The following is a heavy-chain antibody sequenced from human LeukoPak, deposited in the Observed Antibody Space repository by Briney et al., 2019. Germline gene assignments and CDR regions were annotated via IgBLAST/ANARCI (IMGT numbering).Heavy chain of an antibody. J-gene: IGHJ4*02. V-gene: IGHV3-21*01. Sequence: PGGSLRLSCAASGFTFSSYSMNWVRQAPGKGLEWVSSISSSSSYIYYADSVKGRFTISGDNAKNSLYLQMNSLRAEDTAVYYCARVGSYCGGDCYLDYWGQGTLVTVSS. D-gene: IGHD2-21*02. CDR1: GFTFSSYS. CDR3: ARVGSYCGGDCYLDY. CDR2: ISSSSSYI.